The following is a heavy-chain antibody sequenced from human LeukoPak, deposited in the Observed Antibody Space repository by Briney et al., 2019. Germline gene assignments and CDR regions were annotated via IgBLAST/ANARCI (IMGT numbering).Heavy chain of an antibody. J-gene: IGHJ5*02. D-gene: IGHD2-21*02. CDR2: IYYSGST. V-gene: IGHV4-30-4*01. Sequence: SETLSLTWPLSGGSISSGDYYWSWIRQPPGRGLEWIVYIYYSGSTYYTPSLKSRVTISVDTSKNQFSLKLSSVTAADTAVDYCARGYGDVNWFDPWGQGTLVTVSS. CDR3: ARGYGDVNWFDP. CDR1: GGSISSGDYY.